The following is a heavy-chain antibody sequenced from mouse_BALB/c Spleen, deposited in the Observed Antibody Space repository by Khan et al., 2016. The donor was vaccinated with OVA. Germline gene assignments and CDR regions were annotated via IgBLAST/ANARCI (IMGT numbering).Heavy chain of an antibody. V-gene: IGHV1-77*01. CDR1: GYTFTDYI. D-gene: IGHD1-1*01. J-gene: IGHJ3*01. Sequence: QVQLQQSVPELVNPGASLKVSCKASGYTFTDYIIGWVKQSTRQGLEWIGDIFPGSGTPYYNEKFKDKATLTADKSSNTAYMQLSSLTSEDSAVYFCARGGYSVVAYWGQGTLVTVSA. CDR2: IFPGSGTP. CDR3: ARGGYSVVAY.